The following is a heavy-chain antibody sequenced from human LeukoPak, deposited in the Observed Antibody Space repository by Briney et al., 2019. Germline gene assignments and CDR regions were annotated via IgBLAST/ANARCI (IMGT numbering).Heavy chain of an antibody. CDR3: ARDTYSSGWELDY. Sequence: SVKVSCKASGGTFSSYAISWVRQAPGQGLEWMGGIIPIFGTANYAQKFQGRVTITADESTSTAYMVLSSLRSEDTAVYYCARDTYSSGWELDYWGQGTLVTVSS. V-gene: IGHV1-69*13. D-gene: IGHD6-19*01. J-gene: IGHJ4*02. CDR1: GGTFSSYA. CDR2: IIPIFGTA.